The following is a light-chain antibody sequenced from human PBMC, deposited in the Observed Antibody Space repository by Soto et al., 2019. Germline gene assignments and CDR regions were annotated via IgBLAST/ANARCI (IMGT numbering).Light chain of an antibody. Sequence: DIQMTQSPSSLSASVGDRVTIACRVSQTLDSYLNWYQQKPGKAPKLLIYAASSLQSGVPSRFSGSGSGTDFTLTISSLQPEDFATYYCQQGYSTPLTFGGGTKVDIK. CDR2: AAS. J-gene: IGKJ4*01. CDR1: QTLDSY. CDR3: QQGYSTPLT. V-gene: IGKV1-39*01.